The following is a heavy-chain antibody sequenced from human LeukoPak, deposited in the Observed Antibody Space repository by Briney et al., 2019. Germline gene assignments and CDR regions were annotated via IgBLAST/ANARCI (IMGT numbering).Heavy chain of an antibody. CDR1: GFIFRNHW. CDR2: IEQDGNEK. D-gene: IGHD4-17*01. Sequence: GGSLRLSCAASGFIFRNHWMSWVRQVPGRALEWVANIEQDGNEKHYVDSVEGRFTLSRDDSKNSLYLQMNSLRVDDSAVYYCARGPNYGDRVDYFDYWGQGTLVTVSS. J-gene: IGHJ4*02. V-gene: IGHV3-7*01. CDR3: ARGPNYGDRVDYFDY.